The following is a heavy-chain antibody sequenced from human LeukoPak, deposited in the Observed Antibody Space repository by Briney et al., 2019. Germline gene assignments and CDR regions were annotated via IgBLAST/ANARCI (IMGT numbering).Heavy chain of an antibody. J-gene: IGHJ4*02. V-gene: IGHV4-59*12. D-gene: IGHD3-22*01. Sequence: SETLSLTRTVSGGSISSYYWSWIRQPPGKGLEWIGYIYYSGSTNYNPSLKSRVTISVDTSKNQFSLKLSSVTAADTAVYYCARSDSSGYYYDYWGQGTLVTVSS. CDR2: IYYSGST. CDR1: GGSISSYY. CDR3: ARSDSSGYYYDY.